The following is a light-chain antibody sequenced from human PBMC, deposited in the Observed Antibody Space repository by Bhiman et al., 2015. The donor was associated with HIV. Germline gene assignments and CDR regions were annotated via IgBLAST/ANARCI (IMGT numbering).Light chain of an antibody. J-gene: IGLJ1*01. CDR2: SNH. CDR1: SSNIGSNT. Sequence: QSVLTQPPSASGTPGQRVTISCSGSSSNIGSNTVNWYQQLPGTAPKLLIYSNHQRPSGVPDRFSGSKSGTSASLGITGLQTGDEADYYCGTWHSALSGGGVFGTGTRVTVL. CDR3: GTWHSALSGGGV. V-gene: IGLV1-44*01.